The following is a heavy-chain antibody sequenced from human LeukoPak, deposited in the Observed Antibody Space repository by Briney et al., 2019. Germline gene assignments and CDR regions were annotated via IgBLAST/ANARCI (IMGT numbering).Heavy chain of an antibody. CDR3: AHLTQGIDYYYMDV. Sequence: ASVKVSCKASGYTFTSYGISWVRQAPGQGLEWMGWISAYNGNTNYAQKLQGRVTMTTDTSTSTAYMELRSLRSDDTAVYYCAHLTQGIDYYYMDVWGKGTTVTVSS. D-gene: IGHD3-10*01. J-gene: IGHJ6*03. V-gene: IGHV1-18*01. CDR1: GYTFTSYG. CDR2: ISAYNGNT.